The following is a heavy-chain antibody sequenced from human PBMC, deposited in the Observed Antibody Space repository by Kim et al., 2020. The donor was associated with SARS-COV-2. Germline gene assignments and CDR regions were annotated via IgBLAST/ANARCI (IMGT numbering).Heavy chain of an antibody. Sequence: SETLSLTCSVSGGSITSSSYCWGWIRQPPGKGLEWIGSISYSGSTYYNPSLKSRVSVSVDTSQNQFSLRLNSVTAADTAVYYCASQARGYCSSTSCHTEYWGQGTLVTVSS. D-gene: IGHD2-2*02. J-gene: IGHJ4*02. V-gene: IGHV4-39*01. CDR2: ISYSGST. CDR1: GGSITSSSYC. CDR3: ASQARGYCSSTSCHTEY.